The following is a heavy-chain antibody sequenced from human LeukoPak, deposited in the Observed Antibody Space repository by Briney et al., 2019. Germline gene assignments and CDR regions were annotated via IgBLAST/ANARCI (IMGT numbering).Heavy chain of an antibody. CDR1: GYTFTSYD. V-gene: IGHV1-8*01. CDR3: AREYSSSNYYYYMDV. Sequence: ASVKVSCKASGYTFTSYDINWVRQATGQGLEWMGWMNPNSGNTGYAQKFQGRVTMTRNTSISTAYMELSGLRSEDTAVYYCAREYSSSNYYYYMDVWGKGTTVTVSS. D-gene: IGHD6-6*01. J-gene: IGHJ6*03. CDR2: MNPNSGNT.